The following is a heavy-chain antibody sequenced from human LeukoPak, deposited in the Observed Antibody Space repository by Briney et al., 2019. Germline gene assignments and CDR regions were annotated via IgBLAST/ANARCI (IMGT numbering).Heavy chain of an antibody. D-gene: IGHD6-6*01. V-gene: IGHV4-34*01. CDR2: INHSGNT. J-gene: IGHJ4*02. Sequence: SETLSLTCAVYGGSFSGYYWSWIRQPPGKGLEWIGEINHSGNTNYNPSLKSRVTISVDTSKNQFSLKLSSVTAADTAVYYCARDTSSSLGVDYWGQGTLVTVSS. CDR3: ARDTSSSLGVDY. CDR1: GGSFSGYY.